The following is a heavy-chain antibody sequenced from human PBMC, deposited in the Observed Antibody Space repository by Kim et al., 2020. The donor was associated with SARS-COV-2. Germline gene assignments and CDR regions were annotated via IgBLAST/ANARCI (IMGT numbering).Heavy chain of an antibody. D-gene: IGHD3-22*01. V-gene: IGHV4-39*01. CDR3: ARQPLGGSSGYLYTGAFDI. J-gene: IGHJ3*02. CDR2: IYYSGST. Sequence: SETLSLTCTVSGGSISSSSYYWGWIRQPPGKGLEWIGSIYYSGSTYYNPSLKSRVTISVDTSKNQFSLKLSSVTAADTAVYYCARQPLGGSSGYLYTGAFDIWGQGTMVTVSS. CDR1: GGSISSSSYY.